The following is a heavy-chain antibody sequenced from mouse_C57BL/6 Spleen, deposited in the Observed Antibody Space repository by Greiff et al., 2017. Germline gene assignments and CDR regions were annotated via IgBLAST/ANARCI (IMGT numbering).Heavy chain of an antibody. Sequence: VQLQQSGPELVKPGASVKLSCKASGYTFTSYDINWVKQRPGQGLEWIGWIYPRDGSTKYNEKFKGKATLTVDTSSSTAYMELHSLTSEDSAVYFCAGAYYSNYVLYAMDYWGQGTSVTVSS. CDR2: IYPRDGST. CDR3: AGAYYSNYVLYAMDY. V-gene: IGHV1-85*01. J-gene: IGHJ4*01. D-gene: IGHD2-5*01. CDR1: GYTFTSYD.